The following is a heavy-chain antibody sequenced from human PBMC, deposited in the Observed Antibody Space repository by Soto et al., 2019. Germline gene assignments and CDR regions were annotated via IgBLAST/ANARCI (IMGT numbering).Heavy chain of an antibody. J-gene: IGHJ5*02. CDR3: AKDLDSSGWYWGDWFDP. D-gene: IGHD6-19*01. CDR2: ISGSGGST. Sequence: PGGSLRLSCAASGFTFSSYAMSWVRQAPGKGLEWVSAISGSGGSTYYADSVKGRFTISRDNFKNTLYLQMNSLRAEDTAVYYCAKDLDSSGWYWGDWFDPWGQRTLVTVSS. CDR1: GFTFSSYA. V-gene: IGHV3-23*01.